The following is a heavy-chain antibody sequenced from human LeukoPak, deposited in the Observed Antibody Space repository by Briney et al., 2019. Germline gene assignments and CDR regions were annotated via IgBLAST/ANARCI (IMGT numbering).Heavy chain of an antibody. CDR1: GFTFSNYW. CDR2: IKQDGSEK. CDR3: AKDRYVEARAGSPTDY. D-gene: IGHD3-9*01. V-gene: IGHV3-7*03. J-gene: IGHJ4*02. Sequence: PGGSLRLSCAASGFTFSNYWMNWVRQAPGKGLEWVAYIKQDGSEKYYVDSVKGRFTISRDNTQNSLYLQMDSLSVEDTAIYYCAKDRYVEARAGSPTDYWGQGTLVTVSS.